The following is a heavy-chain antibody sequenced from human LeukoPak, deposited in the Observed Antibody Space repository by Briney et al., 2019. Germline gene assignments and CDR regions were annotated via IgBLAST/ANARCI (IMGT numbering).Heavy chain of an antibody. D-gene: IGHD2/OR15-2a*01. CDR2: FSGSGGST. J-gene: IGHJ4*02. CDR1: GFTFSNYA. CDR3: ATSGLSRFGF. Sequence: GGSLRLSCAASGFTFSNYAMSWVRQAPGKGLEWVSAFSGSGGSTYYADSAKGRFTISRDNSKNTLYLQMNSLRAEDTAVYFCATSGLSRFGFWGQGTLVTVSS. V-gene: IGHV3-23*01.